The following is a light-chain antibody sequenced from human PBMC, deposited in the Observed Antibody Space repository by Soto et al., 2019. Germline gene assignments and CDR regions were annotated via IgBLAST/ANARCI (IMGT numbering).Light chain of an antibody. CDR3: QPYNSYPYT. CDR2: TAS. Sequence: DVQMTQSPSTLSASVGDRVTITCRASQSISNWLAWYQQKPGKAPQLLIHTASNLESGVLSRFSGSGSGTEFTLTISSLQPDDFATYYCQPYNSYPYTFGQGTRLEIK. J-gene: IGKJ5*01. CDR1: QSISNW. V-gene: IGKV1-5*03.